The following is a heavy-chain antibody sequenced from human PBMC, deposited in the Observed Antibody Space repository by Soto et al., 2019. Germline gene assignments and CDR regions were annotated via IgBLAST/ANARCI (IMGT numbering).Heavy chain of an antibody. J-gene: IGHJ3*01. D-gene: IGHD3-10*01. V-gene: IGHV3-15*07. Sequence: EVQMVESGGGLVKPGGSLRLSCAVSGFSFSEAWMNWVRQAPGKGLEWVGRIKSKAAGGAIDYAAPVKGRFTISRDDSKDTLYLQIKGLKTEDTAVYYCTTDGAFGGVVVAFHLWGLGTLLTVSS. CDR3: TTDGAFGGVVVAFHL. CDR1: GFSFSEAW. CDR2: IKSKAAGGAI.